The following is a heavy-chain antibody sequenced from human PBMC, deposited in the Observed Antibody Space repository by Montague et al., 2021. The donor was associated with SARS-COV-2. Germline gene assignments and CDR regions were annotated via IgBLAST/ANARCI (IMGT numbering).Heavy chain of an antibody. CDR1: GGSFSGYY. D-gene: IGHD6-13*01. CDR2: INHSGST. J-gene: IGHJ6*02. Sequence: SETLSLTCAVYGGSFSGYYWSWIRQPPGKGLERIGEINHSGSTNYNPSLKSRVTISVDTSKNQFSLKLSSVTAADTAVYHCARGPKAAGRAFYYYYGMDVWGQGTTVTVSS. CDR3: ARGPKAAGRAFYYYYGMDV. V-gene: IGHV4-34*01.